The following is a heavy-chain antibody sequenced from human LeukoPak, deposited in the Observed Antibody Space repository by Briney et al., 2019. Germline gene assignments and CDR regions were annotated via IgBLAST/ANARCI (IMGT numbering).Heavy chain of an antibody. CDR1: GFSLSTMGMC. CDR3: ARIAKKSYYDSSGYFDY. D-gene: IGHD3-22*01. CDR2: IDWDDDK. V-gene: IGHV2-70*11. Sequence: SGPALVKPTQTLTLTCTFSGFSLSTMGMCVSWIRQPPGKALEWLARIDWDDDKYYSTSLKTRLTISRDTSKNQVVLTLTNMDPVDTATYYCARIAKKSYYDSSGYFDYWGQGTLVTASS. J-gene: IGHJ4*02.